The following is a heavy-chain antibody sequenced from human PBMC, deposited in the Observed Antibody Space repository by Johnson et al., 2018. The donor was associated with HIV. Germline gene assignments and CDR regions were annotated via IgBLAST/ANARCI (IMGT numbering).Heavy chain of an antibody. Sequence: VQLVESGGGLVQPGGSLRLSCVVSGFRFNDYALSWVRQAPGKGLEWVPAISFTDMTYYADSVQGRVSISRDNSMNTLYLQMNNLRADDTAVYYCAKDEEGDYGDLGAFNVWSQGTMVTVSS. CDR2: ISFTDMT. D-gene: IGHD4-17*01. CDR1: GFRFNDYA. V-gene: IGHV3-23*04. J-gene: IGHJ3*01. CDR3: AKDEEGDYGDLGAFNV.